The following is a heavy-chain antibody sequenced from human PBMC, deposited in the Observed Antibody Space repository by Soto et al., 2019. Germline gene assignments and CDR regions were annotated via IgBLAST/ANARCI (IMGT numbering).Heavy chain of an antibody. CDR1: GFTFSSYG. CDR2: ISYDGSNK. J-gene: IGHJ5*02. Sequence: QVQLVESGGGVVQPGRSLRLSCAASGFTFSSYGMHWVRQAPGKGLEWVAVISYDGSNKYYADSVTGRFTISRDNSKNTLYLQMNSMRAEDTAVYYCAKDLGIPWFDPWGQGTLVTVSS. V-gene: IGHV3-30*18. CDR3: AKDLGIPWFDP. D-gene: IGHD5-18*01.